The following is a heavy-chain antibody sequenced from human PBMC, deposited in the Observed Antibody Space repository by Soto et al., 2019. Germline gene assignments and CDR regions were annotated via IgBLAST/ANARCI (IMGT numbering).Heavy chain of an antibody. V-gene: IGHV3-23*01. CDR1: GFTFNDYA. J-gene: IGHJ3*02. Sequence: GGSLRLSCATSGFTFNDYAMTWVRQAPGKGLEWVSSISASGGSRFYAESVKGRFDISSDKSKNTLYLQMNSLRAEDTAVYYCAKDLPPWMVVARDLDAFDIWGQGTMVTVSS. CDR2: ISASGGSR. D-gene: IGHD3-22*01. CDR3: AKDLPPWMVVARDLDAFDI.